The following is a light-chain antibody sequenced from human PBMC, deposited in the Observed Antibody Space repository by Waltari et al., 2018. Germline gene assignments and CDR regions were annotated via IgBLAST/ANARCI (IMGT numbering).Light chain of an antibody. V-gene: IGKV3-20*01. CDR3: QKYGTRPAT. CDR2: DAS. J-gene: IGKJ1*01. CDR1: QSVVRT. Sequence: EIVLTQSPASLPLSPGDRATLSCRTSQSVVRTLAWDQQRPGQAPRPLIYDASSRATGIPDRFSGSGSGTDFSLTISRLEPEDFAVYYCQKYGTRPATFGQGTKVEVK.